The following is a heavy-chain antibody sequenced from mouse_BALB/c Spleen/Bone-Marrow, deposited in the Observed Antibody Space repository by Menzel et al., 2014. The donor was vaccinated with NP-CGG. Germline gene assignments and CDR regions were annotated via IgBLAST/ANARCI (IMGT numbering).Heavy chain of an antibody. D-gene: IGHD1-1*01. CDR1: GYAYSSYW. Sequence: VKVVESGAELVRPGSSVKISCKASGYAYSSYWMNWVKQRPGQGLEWIGQIYPGDGDTNYNGKFKGKATLTADKSSSTAYMQLSSLTSEDSAVYFCARRDGSSYYYAMDYWGQGTSVTVSS. V-gene: IGHV1-80*01. J-gene: IGHJ4*01. CDR2: IYPGDGDT. CDR3: ARRDGSSYYYAMDY.